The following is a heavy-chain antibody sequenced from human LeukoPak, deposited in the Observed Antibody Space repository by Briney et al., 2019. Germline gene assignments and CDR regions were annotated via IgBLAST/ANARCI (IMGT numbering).Heavy chain of an antibody. D-gene: IGHD3-3*01. V-gene: IGHV1-8*01. CDR2: MHPNKGNT. CDR3: ARGPTYDLWSGDSYSYYYMDV. CDR1: GYTFTNYD. J-gene: IGHJ6*03. Sequence: ASVKVSCKASGYTFTNYDINWVRPATGQGLEWMGWMHPNKGNTGSAQKFQGRVMLTRDISISTAYMELSSLRSEDTAVYYCARGPTYDLWSGDSYSYYYMDVWGKGTTVTVSS.